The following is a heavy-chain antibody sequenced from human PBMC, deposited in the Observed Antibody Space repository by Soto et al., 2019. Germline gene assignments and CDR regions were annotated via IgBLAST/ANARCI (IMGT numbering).Heavy chain of an antibody. Sequence: QVQLVQSGGEVRKPGASVKVSCKASGYTFSSYGISWVRQAPGQGLEWMGWISAYNGNTNYEQKFQGRVTMTTDTSTNTAYMEVRSLRSDDTAVYYCAREPSHSDGGWYSDNWGQGTLVTVSS. D-gene: IGHD6-19*01. J-gene: IGHJ4*02. CDR1: GYTFSSYG. CDR3: AREPSHSDGGWYSDN. CDR2: ISAYNGNT. V-gene: IGHV1-18*01.